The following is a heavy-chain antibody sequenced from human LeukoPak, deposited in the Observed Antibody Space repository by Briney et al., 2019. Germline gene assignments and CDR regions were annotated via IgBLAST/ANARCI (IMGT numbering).Heavy chain of an antibody. CDR3: ARGGGYCSGGSCYSYFDY. V-gene: IGHV1-69*06. Sequence: PAASVTVSCKASGGTFSSYAISWVRQAPGQGLEWMGGIIPIFGTANYAQKFQGRVTITADKSTSTAYMELSSLRSEDTAVYYCARGGGYCSGGSCYSYFDYWGQGTLVTVSS. D-gene: IGHD2-15*01. CDR2: IIPIFGTA. J-gene: IGHJ4*02. CDR1: GGTFSSYA.